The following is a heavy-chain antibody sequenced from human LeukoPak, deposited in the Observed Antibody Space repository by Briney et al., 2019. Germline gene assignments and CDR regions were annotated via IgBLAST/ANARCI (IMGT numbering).Heavy chain of an antibody. CDR3: VRKWSFWYFDP. CDR1: GGSMSNIF. J-gene: IGHJ2*01. V-gene: IGHV4-59*01. Sequence: SETLSLTCNVSGGSMSNIFWTWMRQPPGKGLEWIGHVYSTGSTNYNPSLKGRVTISIDMSKNQFSLRLNSVTAADTAVYYCVRKWSFWYFDPWGRGTLVTVSS. D-gene: IGHD3-10*01. CDR2: VYSTGST.